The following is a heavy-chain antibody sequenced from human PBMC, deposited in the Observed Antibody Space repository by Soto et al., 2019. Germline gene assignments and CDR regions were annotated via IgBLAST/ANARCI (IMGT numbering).Heavy chain of an antibody. CDR1: GFTFTNNW. D-gene: IGHD1-26*01. Sequence: EVQLVESGGDLVQPGGSLRLSCAVSGFTFTNNWIHWVRQAPGKGLLWVSRLTGGTATGYADSVRGRFTISGDAAKNTLYLQMNDLRAEDTAVYYCTTVFYYRGRGTLVTVSS. J-gene: IGHJ4*02. CDR3: TTVFYY. V-gene: IGHV3-74*01. CDR2: LTGGTAT.